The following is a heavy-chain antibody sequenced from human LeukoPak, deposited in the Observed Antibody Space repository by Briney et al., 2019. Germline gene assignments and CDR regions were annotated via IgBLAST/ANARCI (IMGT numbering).Heavy chain of an antibody. V-gene: IGHV1-2*02. CDR1: GYTFTGYY. CDR2: INPNSGGT. J-gene: IGHJ5*02. CDR3: ARVGSYGDFRGWFDP. D-gene: IGHD4-17*01. Sequence: ASVKVSCKASGYTFTGYYMHWVRQAPGQGLEWMGWINPNSGGTNYAQKFQGRVTMTRDTSISTAYMELSRLRSDDTAVYYCARVGSYGDFRGWFDPWGQGTLVTVSS.